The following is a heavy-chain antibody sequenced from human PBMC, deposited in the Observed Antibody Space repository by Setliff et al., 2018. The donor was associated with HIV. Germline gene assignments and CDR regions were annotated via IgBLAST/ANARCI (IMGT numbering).Heavy chain of an antibody. CDR1: GYTFTDYY. CDR3: ARDGYDFWSGYGSAFDI. Sequence: ASVKVSCKASGYTFTDYYIHWVRQAPGQGLEWMGRINPNSGGTNYAQKFQGRVTITRDTSISTTYMELSRLTSDDTAVYYCARDGYDFWSGYGSAFDIWGQGTMVTVSS. V-gene: IGHV1-2*06. J-gene: IGHJ3*02. D-gene: IGHD3-3*01. CDR2: INPNSGGT.